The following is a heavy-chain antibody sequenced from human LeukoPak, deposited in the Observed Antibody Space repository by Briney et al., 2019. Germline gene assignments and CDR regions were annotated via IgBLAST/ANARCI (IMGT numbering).Heavy chain of an antibody. CDR1: GYTFTAYY. Sequence: ASVNVSCKASGYTFTAYYMHWVRQAPGQGLGWMGWINPNSGGANYAQKFQGRVTMTRDTSISTAYMELSRLRSDDTAAYYCARDRVVPAASLDPWGQGTLVTVSS. J-gene: IGHJ5*02. V-gene: IGHV1-2*02. CDR2: INPNSGGA. D-gene: IGHD2-2*01. CDR3: ARDRVVPAASLDP.